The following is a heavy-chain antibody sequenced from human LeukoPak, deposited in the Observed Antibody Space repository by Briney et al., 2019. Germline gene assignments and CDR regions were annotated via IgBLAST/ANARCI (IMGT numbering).Heavy chain of an antibody. Sequence: GGSLRLSCAASEFSVGSNYMTWVRQAPGKGLEWVSGISSSGSSGTTTYYADSVKGRFTISRDNAKNTLYLQMNSLRAEDTAVYYCAKDPRGGAPNYYMDVWGKGTTVTVSS. CDR2: ISSSGSSGTTT. J-gene: IGHJ6*03. D-gene: IGHD2-21*01. CDR1: EFSVGSNY. CDR3: AKDPRGGAPNYYMDV. V-gene: IGHV3-66*03.